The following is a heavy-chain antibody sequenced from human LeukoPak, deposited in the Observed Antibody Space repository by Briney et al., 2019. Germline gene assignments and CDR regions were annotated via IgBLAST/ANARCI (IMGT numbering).Heavy chain of an antibody. J-gene: IGHJ4*02. V-gene: IGHV3-23*01. CDR3: ARVTYGSGTYGAFDY. CDR2: ISGSGGST. CDR1: GFTFSSHG. Sequence: GGTLRFSCAASGFTFSSHGMSWVRQAPGKRLEWVSAISGSGGSTYYAASVKGRFTISRDNSKNTLHLQMNSLRAEDTAVYYCARVTYGSGTYGAFDYWGQGTLVTVSS. D-gene: IGHD3-10*01.